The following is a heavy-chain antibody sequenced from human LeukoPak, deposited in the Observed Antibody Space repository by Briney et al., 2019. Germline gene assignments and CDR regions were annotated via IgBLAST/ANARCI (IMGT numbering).Heavy chain of an antibody. Sequence: SQTLSLTCTVSGGSISSGDYYWSWIRQSPGKGLEWIGYIYYSGSTYYNPSLKSRVTISVDTSKNQFSLKLSSVTAADTAVYYCARAWGSGSHRSWFDPWGQGTLVTVSS. J-gene: IGHJ5*02. D-gene: IGHD1-26*01. V-gene: IGHV4-30-4*01. CDR2: IYYSGST. CDR3: ARAWGSGSHRSWFDP. CDR1: GGSISSGDYY.